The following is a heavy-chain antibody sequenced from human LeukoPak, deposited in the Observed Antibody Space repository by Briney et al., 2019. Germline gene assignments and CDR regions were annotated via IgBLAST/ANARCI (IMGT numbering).Heavy chain of an antibody. D-gene: IGHD1-26*01. J-gene: IGHJ4*02. CDR1: GFTFSSSW. CDR2: INKDGSVI. V-gene: IGHV3-74*01. Sequence: GGSLRLSCAASGFTFSSSWIHWVRQAPGKGLVWVSRINKDGSVIDYAESVKGRFSISRDNAKNTLYLQMNSLRVEDTAICYCVKVRGRARVGYFDYWGQGALVTVSS. CDR3: VKVRGRARVGYFDY.